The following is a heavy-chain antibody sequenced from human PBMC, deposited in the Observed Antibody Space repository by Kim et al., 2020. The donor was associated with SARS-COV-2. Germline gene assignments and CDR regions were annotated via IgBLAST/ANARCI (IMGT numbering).Heavy chain of an antibody. CDR2: ISSSSSTI. CDR1: GFTFSSYS. J-gene: IGHJ6*02. CDR3: ARIRTIGSLFYGMDV. V-gene: IGHV3-48*02. D-gene: IGHD2-21*01. Sequence: GGSLRLSCAASGFTFSSYSMNWVRQAPGKGLEWVSYISSSSSTIYYADSVKGRFTISRDNAKNSLYLQMNSLRDEDTAVYYCARIRTIGSLFYGMDVWGQGTTVTVSS.